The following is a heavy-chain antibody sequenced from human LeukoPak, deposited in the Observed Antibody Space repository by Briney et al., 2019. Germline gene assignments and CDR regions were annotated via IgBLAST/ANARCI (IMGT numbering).Heavy chain of an antibody. V-gene: IGHV1-69*13. J-gene: IGHJ4*02. D-gene: IGHD3-22*01. CDR2: IIPIFGTA. CDR3: ASRYDSSGEFVDY. Sequence: SVKVSCKASGGTFSSYAISWVRQAHGQGLEWMGGIIPIFGTANYAQKFQGRVTITADESTSTAYMELSSLRSEDTAVYYCASRYDSSGEFVDYWGQGTLVTVSS. CDR1: GGTFSSYA.